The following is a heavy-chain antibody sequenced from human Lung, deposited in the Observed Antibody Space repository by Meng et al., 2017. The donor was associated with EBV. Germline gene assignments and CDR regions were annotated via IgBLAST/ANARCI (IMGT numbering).Heavy chain of an antibody. CDR1: GGSISSGGYY. D-gene: IGHD2-15*01. Sequence: VHLQGAGPGLVMPSQTLSLPCTVSGGSISSGGYYWSWIRQHPGKGLEWIGYIYYSGSTYYNPSLKSLVTISVDTSKNQFSLKLSSVTAADTAVYYCARVVAGRYNWFDPWGQGTLVTVSS. V-gene: IGHV4-31*01. CDR2: IYYSGST. CDR3: ARVVAGRYNWFDP. J-gene: IGHJ5*02.